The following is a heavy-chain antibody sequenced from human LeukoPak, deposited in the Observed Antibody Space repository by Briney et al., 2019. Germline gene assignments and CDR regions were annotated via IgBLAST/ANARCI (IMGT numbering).Heavy chain of an antibody. D-gene: IGHD2-21*02. CDR1: GGSISSGGYY. J-gene: IGHJ4*02. V-gene: IGHV4-31*03. CDR2: IYYSGST. CDR3: ASSRGDYAPFDY. Sequence: SETLSLTCTVSGGSISSGGYYWSWIRQHPGKGLEWIGYIYYSGSTYYNPSLKSRVTISVDTSKNQFSLKLSSMTAADTAVYYCASSRGDYAPFDYWGQGTLVTVSS.